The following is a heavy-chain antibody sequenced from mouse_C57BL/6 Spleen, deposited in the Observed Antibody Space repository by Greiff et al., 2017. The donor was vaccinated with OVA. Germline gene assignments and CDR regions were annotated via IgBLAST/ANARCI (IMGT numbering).Heavy chain of an antibody. V-gene: IGHV1-55*01. CDR3: ASLSSYAYDYDLDY. CDR1: GYTFTSYW. J-gene: IGHJ2*01. D-gene: IGHD2-4*01. Sequence: VQLQQPGAELVKPGASVKMSCKASGYTFTSYWITWVKQRPGQGLEWIGDIYPGSGSTNYNEQFKSKATLTVDTSSSTAYMQPSSLTSEDSAVYYCASLSSYAYDYDLDYWGQGTTLTVSS. CDR2: IYPGSGST.